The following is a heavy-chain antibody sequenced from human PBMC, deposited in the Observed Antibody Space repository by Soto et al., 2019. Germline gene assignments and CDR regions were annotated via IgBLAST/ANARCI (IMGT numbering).Heavy chain of an antibody. D-gene: IGHD3-22*01. V-gene: IGHV3-48*02. CDR1: GFTFSSYS. J-gene: IGHJ4*02. CDR2: ISSSSSTI. CDR3: ARDSYYDSSGSFDY. Sequence: GGSLRLSCAASGFTFSSYSMNWVRQAPGKGLEWVSYISSSSSTIYYADSVKGRFTISRDNAKNSLYLQMNSLRDEDTAVYYCARDSYYDSSGSFDYWGQGTLVTVSS.